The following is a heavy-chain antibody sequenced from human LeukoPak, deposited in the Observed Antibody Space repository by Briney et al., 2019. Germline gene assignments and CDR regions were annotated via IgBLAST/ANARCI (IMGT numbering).Heavy chain of an antibody. J-gene: IGHJ4*02. CDR2: IYYSGST. D-gene: IGHD5-18*01. Sequence: SETLSLTCTVSGGSISSGDYYWSWIRQPPGKGLEWIGYIYYSGSTNYNPSLKRRVTISVDTSKNQFSLKLSSVTAADTAVYYCARDALGYSSDYWGQGTLVTVSS. CDR3: ARDALGYSSDY. CDR1: GGSISSGDYY. V-gene: IGHV4-61*08.